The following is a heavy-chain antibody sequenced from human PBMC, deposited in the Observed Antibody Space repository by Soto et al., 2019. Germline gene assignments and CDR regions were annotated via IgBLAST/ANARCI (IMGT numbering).Heavy chain of an antibody. CDR2: ISSSGSTI. J-gene: IGHJ6*02. CDR3: AKGGYCSGGSCYLRNYYYYGMDV. V-gene: IGHV3-48*03. D-gene: IGHD2-15*01. CDR1: GFTFSSYE. Sequence: PGGSLRLSCAASGFTFSSYEMNWVRQAPGKGLEWVSYISSSGSTIYYADSVKGRFTISRDNAKNSLYLQMNSLRAEDTAVYYCAKGGYCSGGSCYLRNYYYYGMDVWGQGTTVTVSS.